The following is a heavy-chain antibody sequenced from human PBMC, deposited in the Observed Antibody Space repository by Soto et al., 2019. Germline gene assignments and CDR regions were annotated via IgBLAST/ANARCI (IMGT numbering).Heavy chain of an antibody. J-gene: IGHJ6*02. CDR2: IESGGST. D-gene: IGHD2-15*01. Sequence: RGSLRLSCNDSGFTVSSTYLSWVRQAPGMGQEWVAVIESGGSTYYADSVTGRFTISRDNSKNTLYLQMNSLRAEDTALYYCAKGKLGYCSGGSCYYNGLDVWGQGTTVTVSS. CDR3: AKGKLGYCSGGSCYYNGLDV. V-gene: IGHV3-53*01. CDR1: GFTVSSTY.